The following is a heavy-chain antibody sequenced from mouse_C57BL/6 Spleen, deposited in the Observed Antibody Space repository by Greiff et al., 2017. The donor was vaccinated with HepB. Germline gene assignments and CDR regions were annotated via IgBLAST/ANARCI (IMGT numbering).Heavy chain of an antibody. J-gene: IGHJ4*01. CDR1: GFSLTSYG. CDR3: ARQGGYYGSSLYYAMDY. V-gene: IGHV2-6-1*01. CDR2: IWSDGST. D-gene: IGHD1-1*01. Sequence: VQLVESGPGLVAPSQSLSITCTVSGFSLTSYGVHWVRQPPGKGLEWLVVIWSDGSTTYNSALKSRLSISKDNSKSHVFLKMHSLQPDDTAMYYCARQGGYYGSSLYYAMDYWGQGTSVTVSS.